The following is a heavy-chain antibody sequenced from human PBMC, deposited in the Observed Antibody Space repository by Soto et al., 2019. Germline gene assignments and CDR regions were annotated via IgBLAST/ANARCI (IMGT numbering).Heavy chain of an antibody. V-gene: IGHV4-34*01. CDR2: INHSGST. J-gene: IGHJ4*02. CDR1: GGSFSGYY. D-gene: IGHD3-22*01. CDR3: ARGYYYDSSGYVTGFVFDY. Sequence: QVQLQQWGAGLLKPSETLSLTCAVYGGSFSGYYWSWIRQPPGKGLEWIGEINHSGSTNYNPSLKSRVTISVDTSKNQFSLKLSSVTAADTAVYYCARGYYYDSSGYVTGFVFDYWGQGTLVTVSS.